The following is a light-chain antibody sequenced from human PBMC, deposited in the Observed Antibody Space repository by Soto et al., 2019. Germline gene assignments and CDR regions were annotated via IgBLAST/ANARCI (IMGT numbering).Light chain of an antibody. CDR3: SSYTSSSPYV. Sequence: QSVLTQPASVSGSPGQSIAISCTGTSSDIGGYNSVSWYQQHPGKAPKLMIYNVSNRPSGVSDRFSGSKSGNTASLNISGFQAEDEADYYCSSYTSSSPYVFGTGTKVTVL. CDR2: NVS. J-gene: IGLJ1*01. V-gene: IGLV2-14*01. CDR1: SSDIGGYNS.